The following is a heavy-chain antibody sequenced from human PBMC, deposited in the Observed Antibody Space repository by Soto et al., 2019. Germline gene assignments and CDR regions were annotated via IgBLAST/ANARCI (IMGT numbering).Heavy chain of an antibody. Sequence: QVQLQESGPGLVKPSQTLSLTCTVSGGSISSGGYYWSWIRQHPGKGLEWIGYIYYSGSTYYNQSLKSRVTISVDTSKNQFSLKLSSVTAADTAVYYCARSGAINSSWSFFDYWGQGTLVTVSS. J-gene: IGHJ4*02. CDR1: GGSISSGGYY. D-gene: IGHD6-13*01. CDR3: ARSGAINSSWSFFDY. CDR2: IYYSGST. V-gene: IGHV4-31*03.